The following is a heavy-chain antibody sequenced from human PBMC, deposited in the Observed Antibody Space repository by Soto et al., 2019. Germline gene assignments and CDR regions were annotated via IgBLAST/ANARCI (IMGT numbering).Heavy chain of an antibody. CDR2: INHSGST. V-gene: IGHV4-34*01. J-gene: IGHJ3*02. CDR1: SGCY. CDR3: ARTSCSGGSCYSVYAFDI. Sequence: SGCYRNQIRKHPGKGLEWIGEINHSGSTNYNPSLKSRVTISVDTSKNQFSLKLSSVTAADTAVYYCARTSCSGGSCYSVYAFDIWGQGTMVTVSS. D-gene: IGHD2-15*01.